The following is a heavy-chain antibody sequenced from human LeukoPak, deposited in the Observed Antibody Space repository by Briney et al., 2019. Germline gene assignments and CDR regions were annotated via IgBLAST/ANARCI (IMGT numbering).Heavy chain of an antibody. D-gene: IGHD3-22*01. Sequence: SETLSLTCTVPGGSISGSTYSWGWIRQAPGKGLEWIGSIYYSGRTNYNPSLKSRVTISLDTSKNQFSLKLSSVTAADTAVYYCARHPIRYYDSSCYYDYWGQGTLVTVSS. CDR2: IYYSGRT. CDR3: ARHPIRYYDSSCYYDY. CDR1: GGSISGSTYS. V-gene: IGHV4-39*01. J-gene: IGHJ4*02.